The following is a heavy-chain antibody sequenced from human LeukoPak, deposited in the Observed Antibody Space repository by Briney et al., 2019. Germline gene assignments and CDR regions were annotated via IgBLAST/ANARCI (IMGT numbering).Heavy chain of an antibody. Sequence: ASVKVSCKASGYTFTSYYMHWVRQAPGQGLEWMGIINPSVGSTSYAQKFQGRVTMTRDTSTSTVYMELSSLRSDDTAVYYCARPTGETGFDYWGQGTLVSVSS. J-gene: IGHJ4*02. CDR1: GYTFTSYY. D-gene: IGHD3-9*01. CDR3: ARPTGETGFDY. V-gene: IGHV1-46*01. CDR2: INPSVGST.